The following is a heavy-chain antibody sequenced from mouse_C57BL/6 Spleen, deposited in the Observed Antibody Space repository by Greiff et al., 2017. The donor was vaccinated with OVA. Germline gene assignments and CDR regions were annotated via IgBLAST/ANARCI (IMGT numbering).Heavy chain of an antibody. Sequence: QVQLQQPGTELVKPGASVKLSCKASGYTFTSYWMHWVKQRPGQGLEWIGNINPSNGGTNYNEKFKSKATLTVDKSSSTAYMQLSSLTSEDSAVYYCARSDIYYDYDGDLFDYWGQGTTRTVSS. V-gene: IGHV1-53*01. J-gene: IGHJ2*01. CDR1: GYTFTSYW. D-gene: IGHD2-4*01. CDR2: INPSNGGT. CDR3: ARSDIYYDYDGDLFDY.